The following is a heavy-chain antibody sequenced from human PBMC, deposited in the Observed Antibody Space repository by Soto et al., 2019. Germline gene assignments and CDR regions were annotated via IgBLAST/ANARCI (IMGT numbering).Heavy chain of an antibody. V-gene: IGHV3-23*01. D-gene: IGHD3-9*01. CDR1: GFTFSSYA. CDR3: AKMGKRYFDWLSQGYYFDY. Sequence: PGGSLRLSCAASGFTFSSYAMSWVRQAPGKGLEWVSAISGSGGSTYYADSVKGRFTISRDNSKNTLYLQMNSLRAEDTAVYYCAKMGKRYFDWLSQGYYFDYWGQGTLVTVSS. J-gene: IGHJ4*02. CDR2: ISGSGGST.